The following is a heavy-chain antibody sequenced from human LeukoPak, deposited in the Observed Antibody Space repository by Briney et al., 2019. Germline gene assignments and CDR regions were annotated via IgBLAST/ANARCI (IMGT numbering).Heavy chain of an antibody. CDR1: GFTFDDYA. CDR2: MRWNGDNI. V-gene: IGHV3-9*01. J-gene: IGHJ4*02. D-gene: IGHD3-16*01. Sequence: PGGSLRLSCVASGFTFDDYAMHSVRHAPGKGLELVSSMRWNGDNIAYADSVKGRFTISRDNAKNSLYLQINRLRPGDTALYYCAKDGSSHSNMLIAYDYWGQGALVTVSS. CDR3: AKDGSSHSNMLIAYDY.